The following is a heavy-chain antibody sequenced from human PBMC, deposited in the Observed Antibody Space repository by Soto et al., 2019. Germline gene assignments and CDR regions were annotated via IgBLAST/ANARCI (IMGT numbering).Heavy chain of an antibody. CDR3: AKAYATAALDC. Sequence: QVQLVESGGGVVQPGRSLRLSCAASGFSFAYYGMHWGRLAPGKGLEWVAVISYDGTEKYYEASVKGRFTISRDNTKKRLALQMNSVRGEDTAVCFSAKAYATAALDCWGQGTVVTGSS. J-gene: IGHJ4*02. V-gene: IGHV3-30*18. D-gene: IGHD2-21*02. CDR2: ISYDGTEK. CDR1: GFSFAYYG.